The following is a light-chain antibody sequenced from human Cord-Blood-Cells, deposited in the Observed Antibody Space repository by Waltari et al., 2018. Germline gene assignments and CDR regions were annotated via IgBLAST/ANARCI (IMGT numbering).Light chain of an antibody. V-gene: IGKV1-27*01. CDR3: QKYNSATWT. J-gene: IGKJ1*01. CDR2: AAS. CDR1: QGISNY. Sequence: DIQMTQSPSSLSASVGDRFTITCRASQGISNYLAWYQQKPGKVPKLLIYAASTLQSGVPSRFSGSGAGTDFTLTISSLQPEDVATYYCQKYNSATWTFGQGTKVEIK.